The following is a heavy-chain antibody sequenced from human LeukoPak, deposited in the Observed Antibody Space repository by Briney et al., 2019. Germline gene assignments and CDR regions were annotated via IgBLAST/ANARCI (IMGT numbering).Heavy chain of an antibody. V-gene: IGHV3-23*01. CDR3: AKVPHSSSWYGGFIFDY. D-gene: IGHD6-13*01. CDR1: GFTFRSYA. J-gene: IGHJ4*02. CDR2: ISGSGGST. Sequence: PGGSLRLSCAASGFTFRSYAMSWVRQAPGKGLEWVSAISGSGGSTYYADSVKGRFTISRDNSKNTLYLQMNSLRAEDTAVYYCAKVPHSSSWYGGFIFDYWGQGTLVTVSS.